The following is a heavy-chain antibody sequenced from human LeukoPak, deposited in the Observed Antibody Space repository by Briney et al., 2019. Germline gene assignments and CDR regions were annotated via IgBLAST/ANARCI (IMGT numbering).Heavy chain of an antibody. CDR1: GFTFSSYS. D-gene: IGHD2-2*02. J-gene: IGHJ1*01. Sequence: GGSLRLSFAASGFTFSSYSMNWVRQAPGKGLEGVSSISSSSSYIYYADSVKGRFTISRDNAKNSLYLQMNSLRAEDTAVYYCARDNCSSTSCYIRAFQHWGQGTLVTVSS. CDR3: ARDNCSSTSCYIRAFQH. CDR2: ISSSSSYI. V-gene: IGHV3-21*01.